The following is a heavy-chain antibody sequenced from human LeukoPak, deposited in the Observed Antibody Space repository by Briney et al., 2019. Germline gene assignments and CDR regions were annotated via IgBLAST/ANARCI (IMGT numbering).Heavy chain of an antibody. D-gene: IGHD1-26*01. CDR1: GYTFTSYY. CDR2: INPSGGST. V-gene: IGHV1-46*01. CDR3: ARAPLKWELPPYMDV. J-gene: IGHJ6*03. Sequence: ASVKVSCKASGYTFTSYYMHWVRQAPGQGLEWMGIINPSGGSTSYAQKFQGRVTMTRDTSTSTVYMELSRLRSDDTAVYYCARAPLKWELPPYMDVWGKGTTVTVSS.